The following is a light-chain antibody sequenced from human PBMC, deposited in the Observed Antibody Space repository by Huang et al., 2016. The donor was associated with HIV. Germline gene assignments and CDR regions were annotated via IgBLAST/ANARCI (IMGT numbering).Light chain of an antibody. CDR1: QDISNY. Sequence: DIQMTQSPSSLSASGGDRVTITCQASQDISNYLKWYQQKPGRAPKLLIYDASNLETGVPSRFSGSGSGTDFTFTISSLQPEDIATYYCQHFDNLALTFGGGTKVQIK. CDR3: QHFDNLALT. CDR2: DAS. V-gene: IGKV1-33*01. J-gene: IGKJ4*02.